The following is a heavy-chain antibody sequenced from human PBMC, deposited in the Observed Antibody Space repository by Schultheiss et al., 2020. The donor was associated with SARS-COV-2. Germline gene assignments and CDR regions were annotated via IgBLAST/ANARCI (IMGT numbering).Heavy chain of an antibody. D-gene: IGHD1-26*01. Sequence: SETLSLTCTVSGGSISSSSYYWGWIRQPPGKGLEWIGSIYYSGSTYYNPSLKSRVTISVDTSKNQFSLKLSSVTAADTAVYYCARGWEGATQDYWGQGTLVTVSS. CDR3: ARGWEGATQDY. V-gene: IGHV4-39*07. CDR1: GGSISSSSYY. CDR2: IYYSGST. J-gene: IGHJ4*02.